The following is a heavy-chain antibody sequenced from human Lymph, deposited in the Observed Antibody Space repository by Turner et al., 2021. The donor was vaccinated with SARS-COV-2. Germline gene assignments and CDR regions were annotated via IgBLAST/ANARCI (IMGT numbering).Heavy chain of an antibody. CDR3: ARDTLWFASLGAFDI. V-gene: IGHV3-33*01. Sequence: QVQLVESGGGVVQPGRSLRLSWAASGFTFSSYGMHWVRQAPGKGLEWVAVIWYDGSNKYYADSVKGRFTISRDNSKNTLYLQMNSLRAEDTAVYYCARDTLWFASLGAFDIWGQGTMVTISS. CDR1: GFTFSSYG. CDR2: IWYDGSNK. J-gene: IGHJ3*02. D-gene: IGHD3-10*01.